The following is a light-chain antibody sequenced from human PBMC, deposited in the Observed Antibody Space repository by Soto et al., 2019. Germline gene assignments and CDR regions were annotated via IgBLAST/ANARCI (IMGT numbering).Light chain of an antibody. CDR1: QSVSSSY. CDR3: QQYCSSPRT. V-gene: IGKV3-20*01. CDR2: GAS. J-gene: IGKJ2*01. Sequence: EIVLTQSPGTLSLSPGERATLSCRASQSVSSSYLAWYQQKPGQAPRLLIYGASSKATGIPDRFSGSGSGTDFTLTISSLEPEDLAAYYCQQYCSSPRTFGQGTKLEIK.